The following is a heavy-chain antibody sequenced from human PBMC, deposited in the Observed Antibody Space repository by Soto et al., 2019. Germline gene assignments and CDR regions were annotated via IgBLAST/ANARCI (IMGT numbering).Heavy chain of an antibody. V-gene: IGHV1-69*01. CDR2: IIPLFDAT. Sequence: QVQLVQSGAEVKKPGSSVTVSCKASGGTFSTYSISWVRRAPGQGLEWMGGIIPLFDATNYAQKFQGRVTMTADESTSTAYMELSRLRSDHTAAYYCARDGGGIKGTMVRAVRHPLDIWGQGTMVTVSS. J-gene: IGHJ3*02. CDR1: GGTFSTYS. CDR3: ARDGGGIKGTMVRAVRHPLDI. D-gene: IGHD3-10*01.